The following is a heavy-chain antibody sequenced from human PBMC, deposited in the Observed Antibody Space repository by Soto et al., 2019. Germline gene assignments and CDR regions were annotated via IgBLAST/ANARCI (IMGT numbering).Heavy chain of an antibody. V-gene: IGHV3-64*02. D-gene: IGHD3-22*01. J-gene: IGHJ4*02. Sequence: EVRLAQSGEGFVQSGGSLRLSCTASGFSFSLYPMHWVRLAPGRGLQYISAIGADGGDIYYADSVKGRFTISRDNSRNTLYLQMGSLTPEDTAIYYCARALRGSSGYYDYWGQGALVTVTS. CDR1: GFSFSLYP. CDR2: IGADGGDI. CDR3: ARALRGSSGYYDY.